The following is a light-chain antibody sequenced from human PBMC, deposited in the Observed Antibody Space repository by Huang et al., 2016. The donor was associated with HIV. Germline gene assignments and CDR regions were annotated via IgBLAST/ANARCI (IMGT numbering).Light chain of an antibody. Sequence: EIVMTQSPVTLSVSPGERATLSCRASQSVSSNLAWYQQKPGQAPWLLIYGASTRATGVPARFSGSGSGTEFTLTISSLQSEDFALYYCQQYNNWPPITFGQGTRLEIK. CDR1: QSVSSN. J-gene: IGKJ5*01. CDR3: QQYNNWPPIT. V-gene: IGKV3-15*01. CDR2: GAS.